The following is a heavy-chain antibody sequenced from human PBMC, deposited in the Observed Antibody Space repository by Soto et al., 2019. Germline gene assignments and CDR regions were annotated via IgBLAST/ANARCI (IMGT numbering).Heavy chain of an antibody. CDR1: GYNFISSE. Sequence: QVQLVQSGAEVKKPGASVKVSCKTSGYNFISSEISWVRQAPGQGLELMGWMNPHTGETDATRKFQGRLTMTRNISINTAYLELSSLTSEATAVYYCAKKHSGSSLAYWGQGSLVTVSS. J-gene: IGHJ4*02. D-gene: IGHD6-6*01. CDR3: AKKHSGSSLAY. V-gene: IGHV1-8*02. CDR2: MNPHTGET.